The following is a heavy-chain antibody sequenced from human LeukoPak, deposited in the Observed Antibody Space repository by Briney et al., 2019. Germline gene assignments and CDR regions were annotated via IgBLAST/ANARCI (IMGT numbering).Heavy chain of an antibody. CDR3: ASRCSTISCPFDY. V-gene: IGHV5-51*01. J-gene: IGHJ4*02. CDR1: GNSFTSNW. CDR2: IYPDDSDT. D-gene: IGHD2-2*01. Sequence: GESLKISCKGSGNSFTSNWIGWVRQMPGRGLEWVGIIYPDDSDTRYSPSFQGQVTISADKSISTAYLQWSSLKASDTAMYHCASRCSTISCPFDYWGQGTLVTVSS.